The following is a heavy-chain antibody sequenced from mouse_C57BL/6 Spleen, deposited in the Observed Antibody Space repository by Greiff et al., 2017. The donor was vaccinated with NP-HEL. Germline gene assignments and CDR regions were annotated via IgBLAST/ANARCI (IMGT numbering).Heavy chain of an antibody. CDR3: ARGPQLGFDY. D-gene: IGHD4-1*02. V-gene: IGHV5-17*01. J-gene: IGHJ2*01. CDR2: ISIGSSTI. Sequence: EVQLVESGGGLVKPGGSLKLSCAASGFTFSDYGMHWVRQAPEKGLEWVAYISIGSSTIYYADTVKGRFTISRDNAKNTLFLQMTSLRSEDTAMYYCARGPQLGFDYWGQGTTLTVSS. CDR1: GFTFSDYG.